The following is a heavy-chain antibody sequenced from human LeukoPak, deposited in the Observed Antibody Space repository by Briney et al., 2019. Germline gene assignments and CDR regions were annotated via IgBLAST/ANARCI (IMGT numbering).Heavy chain of an antibody. CDR1: GFTFDDYA. CDR2: ISWNSGSI. D-gene: IGHD3-10*01. V-gene: IGHV3-9*01. Sequence: GGSLRLSCAAPGFTFDDYAMHWVRQAPGKGLEWVSGISWNSGSIGYADSVKGRFTISRDNAKNSLYLQMNSLRAEDTALYYCAKSGSLASYYYYYMDVWGKGTTVTISS. J-gene: IGHJ6*03. CDR3: AKSGSLASYYYYYMDV.